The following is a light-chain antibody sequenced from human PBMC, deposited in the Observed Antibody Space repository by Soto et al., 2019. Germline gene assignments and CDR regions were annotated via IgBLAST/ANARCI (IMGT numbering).Light chain of an antibody. V-gene: IGKV1-17*01. J-gene: IGKJ1*01. CDR1: QGIRYA. CDR2: GAS. Sequence: DIQMTQSPSSLSASVGDRVTITCRASQGIRYALGWYQQKPGTAPKRLIYGASILQNGVPSRFGGSGSGTEFTLTTSSLQPEEFATYYCRQYNSPPLTFGQGTKVDIK. CDR3: RQYNSPPLT.